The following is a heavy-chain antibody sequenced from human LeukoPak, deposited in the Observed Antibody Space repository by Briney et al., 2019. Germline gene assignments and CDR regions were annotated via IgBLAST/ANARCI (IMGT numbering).Heavy chain of an antibody. CDR1: GGTFSSYA. V-gene: IGHV1-69*05. J-gene: IGHJ4*02. CDR3: ARNFVGYCSSTSCYTWDY. D-gene: IGHD2-2*02. Sequence: ASVKVSCKASGGTFSSYAISWVRQAPGQGLEWMGGIIPIFGTANYAQKFQGRVTITTDESTSTAYMELSSLRSEETAVYYCARNFVGYCSSTSCYTWDYWGQGTLVTVSS. CDR2: IIPIFGTA.